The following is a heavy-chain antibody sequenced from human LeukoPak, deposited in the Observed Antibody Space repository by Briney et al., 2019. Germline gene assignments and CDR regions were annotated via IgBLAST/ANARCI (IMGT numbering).Heavy chain of an antibody. V-gene: IGHV3-30*18. D-gene: IGHD3-10*01. J-gene: IGHJ4*02. CDR3: AKELLEGWVESGYYGSGSHSPFDY. CDR1: GFTFSSYG. CDR2: ISYDGSNK. Sequence: GGSLRLSCAASGFTFSSYGMHWVRQTPGKGLEWVAVISYDGSNKYYADSVKGRFTISRDNSKNTLYLQMNSLRAEDTAVYYCAKELLEGWVESGYYGSGSHSPFDYWGQGTLVTVSS.